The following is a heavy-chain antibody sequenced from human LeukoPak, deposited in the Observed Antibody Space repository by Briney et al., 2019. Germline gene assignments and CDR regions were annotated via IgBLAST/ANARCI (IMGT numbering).Heavy chain of an antibody. J-gene: IGHJ1*01. CDR3: AKHVDSLIRGDSGYFQH. D-gene: IGHD3-10*01. CDR2: ISESEPH. Sequence: SETLSLTCAVSGGSVSSSSYYWGWIRQSPGKGLECIGIISESEPHYFNPSLKRRVSISVDTSKNQISLKLNSVTAADTAIYYCAKHVDSLIRGDSGYFQHWGQGTQVTVSS. V-gene: IGHV4-39*01. CDR1: GGSVSSSSYY.